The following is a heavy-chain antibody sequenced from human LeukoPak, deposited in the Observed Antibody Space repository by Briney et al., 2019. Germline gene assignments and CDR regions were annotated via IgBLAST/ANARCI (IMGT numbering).Heavy chain of an antibody. V-gene: IGHV3-74*01. J-gene: IGHJ4*02. Sequence: GGSLRLSCTTSGFTFSDYWMHWVRQIPGKGLLWVTRINGDGTYTNYAGSVRGRFTISRDNAKNTVYLQTNSLRVDDTAVYYCTRDANWAVNDYWGQGTLVTVSS. D-gene: IGHD3-16*01. CDR1: GFTFSDYW. CDR2: INGDGTYT. CDR3: TRDANWAVNDY.